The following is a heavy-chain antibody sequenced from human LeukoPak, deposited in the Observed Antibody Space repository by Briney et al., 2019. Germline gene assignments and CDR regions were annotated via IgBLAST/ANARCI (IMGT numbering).Heavy chain of an antibody. Sequence: GGSLRLSCAASGFAFLNYGMSWVRQAPGKGLEWVSAISGSGVTTYYAGSVKGRFTISRDNSKNTLYLQMSSLGDDDTAVYYCTRDRGWQQFDYWGQGTLVTVSS. V-gene: IGHV3-23*01. D-gene: IGHD5-24*01. CDR1: GFAFLNYG. CDR3: TRDRGWQQFDY. CDR2: ISGSGVTT. J-gene: IGHJ4*02.